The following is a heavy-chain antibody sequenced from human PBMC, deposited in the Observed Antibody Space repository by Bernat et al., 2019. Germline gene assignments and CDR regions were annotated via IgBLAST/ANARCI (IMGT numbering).Heavy chain of an antibody. CDR3: VRDRHCSSTSCYWYFDY. J-gene: IGHJ4*02. Sequence: VQLVESGGGVVQPGRSLRLSCAASGFTFSSYGMHWVRQAPGKGLEWVAVIWYDGSNKYYADSVKGRFTISRDNSKNTLYLQMNSLRAEDTAVYYCVRDRHCSSTSCYWYFDYWGQGTLVTVSS. CDR1: GFTFSSYG. D-gene: IGHD2-2*01. CDR2: IWYDGSNK. V-gene: IGHV3-33*01.